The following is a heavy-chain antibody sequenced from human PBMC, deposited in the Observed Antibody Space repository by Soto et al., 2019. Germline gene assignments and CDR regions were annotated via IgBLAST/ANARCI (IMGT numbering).Heavy chain of an antibody. J-gene: IGHJ4*02. CDR3: AKDLSGHDYSNYVVDY. D-gene: IGHD4-4*01. CDR1: GFTFSSYG. CDR2: ISYDGSNK. V-gene: IGHV3-30*18. Sequence: GGSLRLSCAASGFTFSSYGMHWVRQAPGKGLEWVAVISYDGSNKYYADSVKGRFTISRDNSKNTLYLQMNSLRAEDTAVYYCAKDLSGHDYSNYVVDYWGQGTLVTVSS.